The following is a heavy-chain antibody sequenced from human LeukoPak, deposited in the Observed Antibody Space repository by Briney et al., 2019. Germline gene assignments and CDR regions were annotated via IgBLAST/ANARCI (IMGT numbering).Heavy chain of an antibody. J-gene: IGHJ4*02. D-gene: IGHD3-9*01. CDR2: INQDGSEK. CDR3: AREYDILTDRFYFDY. Sequence: PGGSLRLSCAASGFTFSSYWMSWVRQAPGKGLEWVANINQDGSEKYYVDSVKGRFTISRDNAKNSPYLQMNSLRAEDTAVYYCAREYDILTDRFYFDYWGQGTPVTVSS. V-gene: IGHV3-7*03. CDR1: GFTFSSYW.